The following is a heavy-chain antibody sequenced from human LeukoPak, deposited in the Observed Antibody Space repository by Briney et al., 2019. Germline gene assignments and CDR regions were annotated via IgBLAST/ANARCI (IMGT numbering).Heavy chain of an antibody. CDR3: AKLYSSSSSWDFDY. CDR2: IYYSGST. D-gene: IGHD6-6*01. J-gene: IGHJ4*02. CDR1: GGSISSSSYY. V-gene: IGHV4-39*01. Sequence: SETLSLTCTVSGGSISSSSYYWGWIRQPPGKGLEWIGSIYYSGSTYYNPSLKSRVTISVDTSKNQFSLKLSSVTAADTAVYYCAKLYSSSSSWDFDYWGQGTLVTVSS.